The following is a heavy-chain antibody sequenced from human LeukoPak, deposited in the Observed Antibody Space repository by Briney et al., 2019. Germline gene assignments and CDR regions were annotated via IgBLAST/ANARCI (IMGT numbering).Heavy chain of an antibody. D-gene: IGHD3-22*01. CDR3: ATRNYYDNRGYYYYYFDY. Sequence: GGSLRLSCAASGLIFSNYAMSWVRQAPGKGLEWVSVISGGSGDTFNADSVKGRFTISRDNSTNTVYLQMHSLRAEDTATYYCATRNYYDNRGYYYYYFDYWGQGALVTVSS. V-gene: IGHV3-23*01. J-gene: IGHJ4*02. CDR1: GLIFSNYA. CDR2: ISGGSGDT.